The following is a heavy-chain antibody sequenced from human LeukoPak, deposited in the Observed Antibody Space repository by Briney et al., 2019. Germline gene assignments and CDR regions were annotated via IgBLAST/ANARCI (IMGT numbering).Heavy chain of an antibody. D-gene: IGHD1-26*01. J-gene: IGHJ4*02. CDR1: GFTFTNYA. Sequence: PGRSLRLSCAASGFTFTNYAMSWVRQAPGKGLEWVSSISDSGDNTYYAQSVEGRFTISRDNSKSTFYLQMNTVRADDTAVYYCAKGAGGIQVGHRHFDHWAQGTQVTVSS. CDR2: ISDSGDNT. V-gene: IGHV3-23*01. CDR3: AKGAGGIQVGHRHFDH.